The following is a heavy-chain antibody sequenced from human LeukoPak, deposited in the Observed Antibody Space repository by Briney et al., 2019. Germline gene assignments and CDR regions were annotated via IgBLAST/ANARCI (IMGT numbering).Heavy chain of an antibody. J-gene: IGHJ4*02. D-gene: IGHD4-17*01. CDR2: IIPILGIA. CDR3: ARGTWTWYEVTREEPNFDY. V-gene: IGHV1-69*02. CDR1: GGTFSSYT. Sequence: SVKVSCKASGGTFSSYTISWVRQAPGQGLEWMGRIIPILGIANYAQKFQGRVTITADKSTSTAYMELSSLRSEDTAVYYCARGTWTWYEVTREEPNFDYWGQGTLVTVSS.